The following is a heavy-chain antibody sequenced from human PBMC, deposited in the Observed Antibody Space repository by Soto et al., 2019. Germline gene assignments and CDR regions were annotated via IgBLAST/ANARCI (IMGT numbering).Heavy chain of an antibody. V-gene: IGHV4-4*02. CDR2: IYHSGST. D-gene: IGHD2-8*01. Sequence: SQTLSLTCAVSGGSISSSNWWSWVRQPPGKGLEWIGEIYHSGSTNYNPSLKSRVTISVDKSKNQFSLKLSPVTAADTAVYYCARVGIMVYATIDYWGQGTLVIVSS. CDR1: GGSISSSNW. CDR3: ARVGIMVYATIDY. J-gene: IGHJ4*02.